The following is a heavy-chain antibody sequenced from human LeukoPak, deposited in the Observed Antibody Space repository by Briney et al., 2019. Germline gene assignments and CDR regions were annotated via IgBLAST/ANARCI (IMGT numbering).Heavy chain of an antibody. J-gene: IGHJ4*02. Sequence: PGGSLTLSCAASGFFFSSYSMNWVRQAPGKGLEWVSVIFSSGPTYYADSVKGRFTISRDTSKNALYLQMNSLRAEDTAVYYCAISGLGFGEFRGLDYWGQGTLVTVSS. D-gene: IGHD3-10*01. CDR3: AISGLGFGEFRGLDY. V-gene: IGHV3-53*01. CDR2: IFSSGPT. CDR1: GFFFSSYS.